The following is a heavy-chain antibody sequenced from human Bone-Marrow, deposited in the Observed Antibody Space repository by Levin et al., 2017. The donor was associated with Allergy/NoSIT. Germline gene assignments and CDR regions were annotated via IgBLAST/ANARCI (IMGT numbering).Heavy chain of an antibody. D-gene: IGHD6-19*01. CDR2: ISGSGNTV. CDR3: AGKPLSSWLYWYFDL. V-gene: IGHV3-48*04. J-gene: IGHJ2*01. CDR1: GFTFSNYW. Sequence: GESLKISCAASGFTFSNYWMHWVRQVPRKGLEWISYISGSGNTVYYADSVKGRFTISRDNARNSLYLHMNSLRPEDTAVCYCAGKPLSSWLYWYFDLWGRGTLVTVSS.